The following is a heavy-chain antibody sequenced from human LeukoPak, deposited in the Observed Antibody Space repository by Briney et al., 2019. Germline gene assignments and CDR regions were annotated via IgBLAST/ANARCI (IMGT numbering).Heavy chain of an antibody. J-gene: IGHJ6*03. V-gene: IGHV3-30*02. CDR2: IRYDGSNK. Sequence: GGSLRLSCAASGFTFSSYGMHWVRQAPGKGLEWVAFIRYDGSNKYYADSVKGRFTISRDNSKNTLYLQMNSLRAEDTAVYYCAKVDRYYYYMDVWGKGTTVTVSS. CDR3: AKVDRYYYYMDV. CDR1: GFTFSSYG.